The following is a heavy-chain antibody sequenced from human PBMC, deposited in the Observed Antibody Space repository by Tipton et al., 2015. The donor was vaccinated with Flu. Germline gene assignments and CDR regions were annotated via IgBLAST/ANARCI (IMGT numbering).Heavy chain of an antibody. CDR1: GYTFTGYY. D-gene: IGHD3-10*01. CDR2: MNPNSGNT. V-gene: IGHV1-8*02. J-gene: IGHJ5*02. CDR3: ARGPPLWFGELLGTGVPVWFDP. Sequence: QVQLVQSGAEVKKPGASVKVSCKASGYTFTGYYMHWVRQATGQGLEWMGWMNPNSGNTGYAQKFQGRVTMTRNTSISTAYMELSSLRSEDTAVYYCARGPPLWFGELLGTGVPVWFDPWGQGTLVTVSS.